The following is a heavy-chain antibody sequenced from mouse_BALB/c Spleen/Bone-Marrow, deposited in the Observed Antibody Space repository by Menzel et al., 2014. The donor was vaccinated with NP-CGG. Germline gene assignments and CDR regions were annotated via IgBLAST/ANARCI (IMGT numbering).Heavy chain of an antibody. J-gene: IGHJ2*01. CDR1: GFNVKDTY. Sequence: VQLQQSGADLVKPGASVKLSCTASGFNVKDTYIHWVKQRPEQGLEWIGRIDPANGNTKYDPKFQGKDTITTDTSSNTAYLQPSSLTSEDTAVYYCASYVYGYYFDYWGQGTTLTVTS. V-gene: IGHV14-3*02. D-gene: IGHD2-2*01. CDR3: ASYVYGYYFDY. CDR2: IDPANGNT.